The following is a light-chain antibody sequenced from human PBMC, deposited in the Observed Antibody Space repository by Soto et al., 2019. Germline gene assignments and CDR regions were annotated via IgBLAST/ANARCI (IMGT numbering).Light chain of an antibody. V-gene: IGLV2-8*01. CDR2: DVS. Sequence: QSALTQPPSASGSPGQSVTISCTGTSSDVGGYNYVSWYQQYPGKAPQLMIYDVSERPSGVPDRFSGSKSGNTASLTVSGLQAEDEADYYCSSYGGSNIVVFGGGTKVTVL. J-gene: IGLJ2*01. CDR3: SSYGGSNIVV. CDR1: SSDVGGYNY.